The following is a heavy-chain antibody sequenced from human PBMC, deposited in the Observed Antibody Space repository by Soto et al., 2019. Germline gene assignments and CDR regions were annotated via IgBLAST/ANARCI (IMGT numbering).Heavy chain of an antibody. CDR1: GFALSSYA. J-gene: IGHJ3*01. D-gene: IGHD2-15*01. CDR3: VKDEGFCSGGNCYSVARGGFDL. CDR2: ISSNGIST. Sequence: GGSLRLSCSASGFALSSYAMHWVRQAPGKGLEYVSSISSNGISTYYADSVKGRFTISRDNSKNTSYIQMNSLRPDDTALYYCVKDEGFCSGGNCYSVARGGFDLWGQGTMVTVSS. V-gene: IGHV3-64D*06.